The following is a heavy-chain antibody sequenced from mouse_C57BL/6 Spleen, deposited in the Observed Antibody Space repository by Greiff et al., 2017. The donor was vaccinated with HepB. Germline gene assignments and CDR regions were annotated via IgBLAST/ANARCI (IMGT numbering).Heavy chain of an antibody. CDR1: GFTFSDYG. Sequence: EVNVVESGGGLVKPGGSLKLSCAASGFTFSDYGMHWVRQAPEKGLEWVAYISSGSSTIYYADTVKGRFTISRDNAKNTLFLQMTSLRSEDTAMYYCARGLITTSYFDYWGQGTTLTVSS. J-gene: IGHJ2*01. D-gene: IGHD2-4*01. CDR3: ARGLITTSYFDY. CDR2: ISSGSSTI. V-gene: IGHV5-17*01.